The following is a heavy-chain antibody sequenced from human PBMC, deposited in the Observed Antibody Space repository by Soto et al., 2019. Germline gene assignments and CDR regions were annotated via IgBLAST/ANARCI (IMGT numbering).Heavy chain of an antibody. CDR1: GFSLSTSGEG. J-gene: IGHJ4*02. CDR2: VYWDDEK. D-gene: IGHD6-19*01. Sequence: QITLKESGPPLVKPTQTLTLTCTFSGFSLSTSGEGVGWIRQPPGKALEWLALVYWDDEKYYRPSLKSRLTITKDTSKNQVVLTMTDMDPVDTATYYCAHRPSNVVAGRFFDYWGQGTLVTVSS. CDR3: AHRPSNVVAGRFFDY. V-gene: IGHV2-5*02.